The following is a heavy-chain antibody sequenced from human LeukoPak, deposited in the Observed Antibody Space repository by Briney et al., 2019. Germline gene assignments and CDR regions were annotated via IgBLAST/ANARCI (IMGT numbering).Heavy chain of an antibody. J-gene: IGHJ6*02. V-gene: IGHV3-53*01. CDR3: AREADIVVVPAANDYGMDV. CDR1: GFTVSSNY. Sequence: GGSLRLSCAASGFTVSSNYMSWVRQAPGPGLEWVSVIYSGGSTYYADSVKGRFTISRDNSQNTLYLQMNSLRAEDTAVYYCAREADIVVVPAANDYGMDVWGQGTTVTVSS. D-gene: IGHD2-2*01. CDR2: IYSGGST.